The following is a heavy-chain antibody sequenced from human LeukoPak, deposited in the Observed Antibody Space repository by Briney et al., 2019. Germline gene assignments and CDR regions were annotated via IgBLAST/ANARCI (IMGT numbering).Heavy chain of an antibody. J-gene: IGHJ3*02. CDR1: GYTFTSYG. CDR3: ARDVVGGYCSSTSCFKDAFDI. CDR2: ISAYNGNT. Sequence: ASVKVSCKASGYTFTSYGISWVRQAPGQGLEWMGWISAYNGNTNYAQKLQGRVTMTTDTSTSTAYMELGSLRSDDTAVYYCARDVVGGYCSSTSCFKDAFDIWGQGTMVTVSS. V-gene: IGHV1-18*01. D-gene: IGHD2-2*01.